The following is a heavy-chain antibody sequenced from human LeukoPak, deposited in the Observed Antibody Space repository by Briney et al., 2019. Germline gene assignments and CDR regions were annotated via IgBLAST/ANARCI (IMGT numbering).Heavy chain of an antibody. V-gene: IGHV3-23*01. CDR2: ISPSGGST. Sequence: GRSLRLSCAASGFTFSSTPMNWVRQAPGKGLEWVSGISPSGGSTLHADSVKGRFTISRDNSKNTLYLEVNSLRGEDTAVYYCVTAGRPWGQGTLVTVSS. D-gene: IGHD6-13*01. CDR1: GFTFSSTP. J-gene: IGHJ5*02. CDR3: VTAGRP.